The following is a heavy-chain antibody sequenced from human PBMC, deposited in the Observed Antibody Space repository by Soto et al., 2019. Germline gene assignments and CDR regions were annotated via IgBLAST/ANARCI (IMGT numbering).Heavy chain of an antibody. Sequence: HATGKKLKWIGYIYYSGSTNYNPSLKSRVTISVDTSKNQFSLKLSSVTAADTAVYDFSRARTWMKLPIGDFDIRGGWTVV. J-gene: IGHJ3*02. CDR3: SRARTWMKLPIGDFDI. D-gene: IGHD5-18*01. CDR2: IYYSGST. V-gene: IGHV4-59*01.